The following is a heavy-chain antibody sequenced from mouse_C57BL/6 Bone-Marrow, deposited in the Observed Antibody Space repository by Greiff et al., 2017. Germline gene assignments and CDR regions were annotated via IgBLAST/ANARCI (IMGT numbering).Heavy chain of an antibody. V-gene: IGHV1-55*01. Sequence: VQLQQPGAELVKPGASVKMSCKASGYTFTSYWITWVKQRPGQGLEWIGDIYPGSGSTNYNEKFKSKAILTVDTSSSTAYMQLSSLTSDDSAVYYCARAYGSSYVAWFAYWGQGTLVTVSA. CDR1: GYTFTSYW. D-gene: IGHD1-1*01. CDR2: IYPGSGST. J-gene: IGHJ3*01. CDR3: ARAYGSSYVAWFAY.